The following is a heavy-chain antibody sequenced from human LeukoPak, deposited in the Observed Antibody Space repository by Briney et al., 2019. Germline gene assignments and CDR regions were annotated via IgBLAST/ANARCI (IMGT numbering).Heavy chain of an antibody. CDR3: ARSAGRGYSGYVSY. J-gene: IGHJ4*02. CDR2: IYYSGST. CDR1: GGSISSSSYY. D-gene: IGHD5-12*01. V-gene: IGHV4-39*07. Sequence: SETLSLTCTVSGGSISSSSYYWGWIRQPPGNGLEWIGSIYYSGSTYYNSSLKSRVTKSVDTSKNQFSLKLSSVTAADTAVYYCARSAGRGYSGYVSYWGQGTLVTVSS.